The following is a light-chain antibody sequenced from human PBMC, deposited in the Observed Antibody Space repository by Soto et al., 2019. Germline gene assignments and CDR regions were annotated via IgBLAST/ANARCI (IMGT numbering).Light chain of an antibody. CDR2: DAS. V-gene: IGKV3-11*01. CDR1: QSVSSY. J-gene: IGKJ2*01. Sequence: EIVLTQSPATLSLSPVERATLSCRASQSVSSYLAWYQHKPGQAPRLLIYDASNRATGIPARFSGSGSGTDFTLTISSLEPEDFAVYYCQQRSHWPYTFGQGTKLEIK. CDR3: QQRSHWPYT.